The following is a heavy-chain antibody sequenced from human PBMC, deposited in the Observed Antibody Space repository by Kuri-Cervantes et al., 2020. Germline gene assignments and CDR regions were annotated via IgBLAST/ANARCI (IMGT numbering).Heavy chain of an antibody. D-gene: IGHD5-18*01. CDR3: ARTKAMVAFDI. V-gene: IGHV4-61*05. CDR2: IYTSGST. Sequence: SETLSLTCTVSGGSISSSSYYWGWIRQPPGKGLEWIGRIYTSGSTNYNPSLKSRVTISVDKSKNQFSLKLSSVTAADTAVYYCARTKAMVAFDIWGQGTMVTVSS. CDR1: GGSISSSSYY. J-gene: IGHJ3*02.